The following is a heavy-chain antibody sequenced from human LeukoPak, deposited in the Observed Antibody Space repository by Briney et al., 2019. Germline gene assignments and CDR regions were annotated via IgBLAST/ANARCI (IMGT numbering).Heavy chain of an antibody. CDR3: ARLCIPIRSYWYFDL. CDR2: INHSGST. Sequence: SETLSLTCAVYGGSFSGYYWSWIRQPPGKGLEWIGEINHSGSTNYNPSLKSRVTISVDTSKNQFSLKLSSVTAADTAVYYCARLCIPIRSYWYFDLWGRGTLVTVSS. V-gene: IGHV4-34*01. CDR1: GGSFSGYY. J-gene: IGHJ2*01.